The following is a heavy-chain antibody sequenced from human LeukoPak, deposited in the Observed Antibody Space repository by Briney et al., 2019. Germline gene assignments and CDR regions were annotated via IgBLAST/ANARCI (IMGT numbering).Heavy chain of an antibody. CDR2: MNPNSGNT. D-gene: IGHD7-27*01. J-gene: IGHJ4*02. CDR1: GYTFTSYG. Sequence: VASVKVSCKASGYTFTSYGITWVRQAPGQGLEWMGWMNPNSGNTGYAQKFQGRVTMTRNTSISTAYMELSSPRSEDTAVYYCARGPWGFGFDYWGQGTLVTVSS. V-gene: IGHV1-8*02. CDR3: ARGPWGFGFDY.